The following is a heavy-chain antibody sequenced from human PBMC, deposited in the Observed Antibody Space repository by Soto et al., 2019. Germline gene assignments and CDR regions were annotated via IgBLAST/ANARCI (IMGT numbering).Heavy chain of an antibody. V-gene: IGHV3-30*18. CDR3: AKDRSSTMMGELWFDP. CDR1: GFTFSSYG. CDR2: ISYDGSNK. D-gene: IGHD3-10*02. Sequence: PGGSLRLSCAASGFTFSSYGMHWVRQAPGKGLEWVAVISYDGSNKYYADSVKGRFTISRDNSKNTLYLQMNSLRAEDTAVYYCAKDRSSTMMGELWFDPWGQGTLVTGSS. J-gene: IGHJ5*02.